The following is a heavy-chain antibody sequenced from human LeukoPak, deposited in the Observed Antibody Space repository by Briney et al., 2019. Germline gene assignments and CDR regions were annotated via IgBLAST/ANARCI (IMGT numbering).Heavy chain of an antibody. J-gene: IGHJ4*02. CDR3: ARVRGGYYDFWSGPTEYYFDY. CDR2: IYYSVST. Sequence: SETLSLICTVSGGSISSYYWSWIRRPPGKGLEWIGYIYYSVSTNYNPSLKSRVTISVDTSKNQFSLKLSSVTAADTAVYYCARVRGGYYDFWSGPTEYYFDYWGQGTLVTVSP. D-gene: IGHD3-3*01. CDR1: GGSISSYY. V-gene: IGHV4-59*01.